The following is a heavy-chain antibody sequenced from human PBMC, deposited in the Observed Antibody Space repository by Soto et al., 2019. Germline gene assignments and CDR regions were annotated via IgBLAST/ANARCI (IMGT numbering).Heavy chain of an antibody. Sequence: ASVKVSCKASGYTFTSYYMHWVRQAPGQGLEWMGWINPNSGVTNYAEKFQGRVTMTRDTSISTAYMDLTRLKSDDTAVYYCARDIVSTTGCFDPWGQGTLVTVSS. CDR3: ARDIVSTTGCFDP. CDR2: INPNSGVT. D-gene: IGHD3-16*02. J-gene: IGHJ5*02. V-gene: IGHV1-2*02. CDR1: GYTFTSYY.